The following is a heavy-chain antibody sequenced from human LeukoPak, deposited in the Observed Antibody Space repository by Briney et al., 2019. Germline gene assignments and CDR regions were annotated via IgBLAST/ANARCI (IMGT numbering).Heavy chain of an antibody. CDR1: GFTFSSYA. CDR3: AKGMEQQLVLPLWFDP. Sequence: GGSLRLSCAASGFTFSSYAMSWVRQAPGKGLEWVSAISGSGGSTYYADSVKGRFTISRDNSKNTPYLQMNSLRAEDTAVYYCAKGMEQQLVLPLWFDPWGQGTLVTVSS. V-gene: IGHV3-23*01. D-gene: IGHD6-13*01. CDR2: ISGSGGST. J-gene: IGHJ5*02.